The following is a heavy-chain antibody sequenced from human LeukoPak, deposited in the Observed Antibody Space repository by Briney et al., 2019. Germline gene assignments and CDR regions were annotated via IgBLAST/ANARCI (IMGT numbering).Heavy chain of an antibody. J-gene: IGHJ5*02. CDR1: GFTVSSNY. D-gene: IGHD3-3*01. Sequence: GGSLRLSCAASGFTVSSNYMSWVRQAPGKGLEWVSVIYSGGSTYYADSVKGRFTISRDNSKNTQYLQMNSLRAEDTAVYYCARNTDFWSGYYFWFDPWGQGTLVTVSS. CDR3: ARNTDFWSGYYFWFDP. V-gene: IGHV3-66*02. CDR2: IYSGGST.